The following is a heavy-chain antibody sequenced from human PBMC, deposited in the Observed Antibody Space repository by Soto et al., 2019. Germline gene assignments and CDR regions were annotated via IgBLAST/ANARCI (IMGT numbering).Heavy chain of an antibody. J-gene: IGHJ4*02. CDR1: GFAFRSYG. D-gene: IGHD3-22*01. CDR2: IWPDGTNK. V-gene: IGHV3-33*01. CDR3: ARPTYYYDSSGPPAY. Sequence: PGGSLRLSCVVSGFAFRSYGMHWVRQAPGKGPEWVASIWPDGTNKFYADSVNGRFTISRDNSRNTLNLQMNSLRVEDTAVYYCARPTYYYDSSGPPAYWGQGTLVTVSS.